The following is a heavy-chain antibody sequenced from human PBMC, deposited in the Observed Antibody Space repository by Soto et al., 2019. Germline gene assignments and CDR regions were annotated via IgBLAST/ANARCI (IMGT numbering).Heavy chain of an antibody. D-gene: IGHD2-15*01. CDR3: ARAHDDCSGGSFCPSWFDP. CDR2: IYYSGST. Sequence: TLSLTCTVSGGSISSGGYYWSWIRQHPGKGLEWIEYIYYSGSTYYNPSLKSRVTISVDTSKNQFSLKLSSVTAADTAVYYCARAHDDCSGGSFCPSWFDPWGQGTLVTVSS. CDR1: GGSISSGGYY. J-gene: IGHJ5*02. V-gene: IGHV4-31*03.